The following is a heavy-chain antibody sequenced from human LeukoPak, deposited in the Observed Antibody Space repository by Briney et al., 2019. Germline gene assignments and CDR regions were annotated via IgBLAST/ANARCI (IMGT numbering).Heavy chain of an antibody. CDR1: GFIVSSNY. CDR3: ARHFSGDDM. V-gene: IGHV3-53*01. Sequence: SGGSLRLSCAASGFIVSSNYMSWVRQAPGKGLEWVSIIYSGGSTYYADSVKGRFTISRDNSKNTLYLQMNSLRAEDTAVYYCARHFSGDDMWGQGTMVTVSS. CDR2: IYSGGST. D-gene: IGHD4-17*01. J-gene: IGHJ3*01.